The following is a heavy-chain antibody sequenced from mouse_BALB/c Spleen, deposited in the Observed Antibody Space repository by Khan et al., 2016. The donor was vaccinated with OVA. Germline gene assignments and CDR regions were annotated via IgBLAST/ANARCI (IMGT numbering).Heavy chain of an antibody. V-gene: IGHV9-1*02. Sequence: QIQLVQSGPELKKPGETVKISCKASGYTFTNYGMNWVKQAPGKGLKWMGWINTYTGEPTYADDFKGRFAFSLETSASPAYLQINNHKDEDMTTYFCARISSYWYSDFWGAGTTVTVSS. CDR3: ARISSYWYSDF. J-gene: IGHJ1*01. CDR2: INTYTGEP. D-gene: IGHD6-2*01. CDR1: GYTFTNYG.